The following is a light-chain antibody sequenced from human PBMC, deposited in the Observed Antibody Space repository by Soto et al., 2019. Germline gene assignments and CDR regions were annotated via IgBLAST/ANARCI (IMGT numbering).Light chain of an antibody. Sequence: QSVLTQPPSASGTPGQRVIISCSGSGSSIGSHDVYWYQHLPGTAPKVLIYRNDQRPSGVPDRFSGSKSGTSASLAISGLRSEDEADYYCAAWDGSLSGRVFGGGTKSPS. CDR2: RND. V-gene: IGLV1-47*02. CDR3: AAWDGSLSGRV. J-gene: IGLJ3*02. CDR1: GSSIGSHD.